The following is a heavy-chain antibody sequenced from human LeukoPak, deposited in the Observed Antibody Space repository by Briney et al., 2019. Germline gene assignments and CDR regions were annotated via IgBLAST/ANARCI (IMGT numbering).Heavy chain of an antibody. CDR3: ARELREGSSEGLHYCFYHYMDV. V-gene: IGHV3-7*01. CDR1: GFTFGYYW. J-gene: IGHJ6*03. D-gene: IGHD6-13*01. Sequence: PGGSLRLSCAASGFTFGYYWMNWVRQAPGKGLEWVASINPDGSEKYYVDSVMGRFTISRDNAKNSLFLQMTSLRAEDTAVYYCARELREGSSEGLHYCFYHYMDVWGKGTTVTISS. CDR2: INPDGSEK.